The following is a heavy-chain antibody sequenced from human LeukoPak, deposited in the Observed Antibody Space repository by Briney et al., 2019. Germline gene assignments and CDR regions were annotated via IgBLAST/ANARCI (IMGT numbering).Heavy chain of an antibody. Sequence: GASVKVSCKASGYTFTSYDINWVRQATGQGLEWMGWINPNSGGTNYAQNFQGRVTMTRDTSISTAYMELSRLRSDDTAVYYCARVAMTVXXXYFDYWGQGTLVTVSS. D-gene: IGHD4-17*01. CDR2: INPNSGGT. J-gene: IGHJ4*02. CDR1: GYTFTSYD. V-gene: IGHV1-2*02. CDR3: ARVAMTVXXXYFDY.